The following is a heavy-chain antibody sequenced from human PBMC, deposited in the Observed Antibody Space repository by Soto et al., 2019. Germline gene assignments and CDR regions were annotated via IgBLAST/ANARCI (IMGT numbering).Heavy chain of an antibody. CDR3: ARDAGVLRYFDWLLSYYYYYVLDV. Sequence: GASVKVSCRASGYTFTSYGISWVRQAPGQGLEWMGWISAYNGNTNYAQKLQGRVTMATDTSTSTAYMELRSLRSDDTAVYYCARDAGVLRYFDWLLSYYYYYVLDVWGQGTTVTVSS. CDR2: ISAYNGNT. CDR1: GYTFTSYG. D-gene: IGHD3-9*01. J-gene: IGHJ6*02. V-gene: IGHV1-18*01.